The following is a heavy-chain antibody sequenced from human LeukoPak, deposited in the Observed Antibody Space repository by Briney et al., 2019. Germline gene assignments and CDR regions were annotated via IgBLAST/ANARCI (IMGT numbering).Heavy chain of an antibody. Sequence: GESLKISCVVSGYNFNIYWIAWVRQMPGKGLEWMGITYPGDSETQYSPSFQGQVTISVDKSINTAYLQWSGLNDSDTAIYYCARWRGYGDSWGQGTLVVVSS. CDR2: TYPGDSET. CDR1: GYNFNIYW. D-gene: IGHD3-3*01. CDR3: ARWRGYGDS. J-gene: IGHJ4*02. V-gene: IGHV5-51*01.